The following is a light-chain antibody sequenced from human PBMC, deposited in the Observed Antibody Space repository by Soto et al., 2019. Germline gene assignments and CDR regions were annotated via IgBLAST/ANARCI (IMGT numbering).Light chain of an antibody. CDR3: QKYHSGPALT. CDR1: QGISNY. Sequence: DIQMTQSPSSLSASVGDRVTITCRASQGISNYLAWYQQKPGKVPKLLIYDASTLQSGVPSRFSGSGSGTDFTLTISSLQPEDVATYYCQKYHSGPALTFGGGTKVEI. V-gene: IGKV1-27*01. CDR2: DAS. J-gene: IGKJ4*01.